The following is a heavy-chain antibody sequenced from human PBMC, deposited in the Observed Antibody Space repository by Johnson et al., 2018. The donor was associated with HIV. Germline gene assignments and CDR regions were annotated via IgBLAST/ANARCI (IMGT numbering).Heavy chain of an antibody. Sequence: QVQLVESGGGVVQPGRSLRLSRAASGFTFSSYGMHWVRQAPGKGLEWVAVISYDGSNKYYADSVKGRFTISRDNSKNTLYLQMNSLRAEDTAVYYCARKTPAHAFDIWGQGTMVTVSS. V-gene: IGHV3-30*03. CDR1: GFTFSSYG. J-gene: IGHJ3*02. CDR3: ARKTPAHAFDI. CDR2: ISYDGSNK. D-gene: IGHD4-23*01.